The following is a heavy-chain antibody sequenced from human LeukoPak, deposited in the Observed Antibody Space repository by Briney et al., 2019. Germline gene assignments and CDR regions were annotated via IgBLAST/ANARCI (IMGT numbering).Heavy chain of an antibody. CDR2: IIPIFGTA. J-gene: IGHJ6*04. CDR3: ASQTVTRSYYYYYYGMDV. D-gene: IGHD4-17*01. Sequence: AVKVSCKASGGTLSSYAISWVRQAPGQGLEWMGGIIPIFGTANYAQKFQGRVTITADKSTSTAYMELSSLRSEDTAVYYCASQTVTRSYYYYYYGMDVWGKGTTVTVSS. CDR1: GGTLSSYA. V-gene: IGHV1-69*06.